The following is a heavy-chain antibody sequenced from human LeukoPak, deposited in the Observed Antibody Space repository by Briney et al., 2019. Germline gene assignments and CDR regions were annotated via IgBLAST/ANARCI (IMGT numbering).Heavy chain of an antibody. V-gene: IGHV4-59*01. J-gene: IGHJ6*02. CDR1: GGSFSGYY. CDR3: ARSYSGSYFDYYYGMDV. Sequence: SETLSLTCAVYGGSFSGYYWSWIRQPPGKGLEWIGYIYYSGSTNYNPSLKSRVTISVDTSKNQFSLKLSSVTAADTAVYYCARSYSGSYFDYYYGMDVWGQGTTVTVSS. CDR2: IYYSGST. D-gene: IGHD1-26*01.